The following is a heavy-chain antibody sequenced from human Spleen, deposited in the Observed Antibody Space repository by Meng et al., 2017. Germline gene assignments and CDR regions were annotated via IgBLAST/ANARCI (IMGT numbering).Heavy chain of an antibody. CDR3: AKDVGVIFFDY. Sequence: GESLKISCAASGFTFSSYSMNWVRQAPGKGLEWVSSLSPTSSYISYADSVKGRFTISRDNAKNSLYLQMNSLRAEDTAVYYCAKDVGVIFFDYWGRGTLVTVSS. V-gene: IGHV3-21*01. CDR1: GFTFSSYS. J-gene: IGHJ4*02. CDR2: LSPTSSYI. D-gene: IGHD2-8*01.